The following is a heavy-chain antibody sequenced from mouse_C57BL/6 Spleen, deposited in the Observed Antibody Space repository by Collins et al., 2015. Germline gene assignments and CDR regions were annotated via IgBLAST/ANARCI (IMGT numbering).Heavy chain of an antibody. V-gene: IGHV10-1*01. CDR1: GFSFNTYA. Sequence: EVQLVESGGGLVQPKGSLKLSCAASGFSFNTYAMNWVRQAPGKGLEWVARIRSKSNNYATYYADSVKDRFTISRDDSESMLYLQMNNLKTEDTAMYYCVRGKGGYFDVWGTGTTVTVSS. CDR2: IRSKSNNYAT. CDR3: VRGKGGYFDV. J-gene: IGHJ1*03.